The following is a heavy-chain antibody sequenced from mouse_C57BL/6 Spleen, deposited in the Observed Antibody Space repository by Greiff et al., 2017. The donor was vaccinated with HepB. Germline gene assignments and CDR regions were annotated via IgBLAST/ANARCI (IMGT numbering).Heavy chain of an antibody. CDR3: RKGGNYVFDY. CDR2: IDPENGDT. CDR1: GFNIKDDY. Sequence: EVQLQQSGAGLVRPGASVKLSCTASGFNIKDDYMHWVKQRPEQGLEWIGWIDPENGDTEYASKFQGKATITADTSSNTAYLQLSSLTSEDTAVYYRRKGGNYVFDYGGQGTTLTVSS. D-gene: IGHD2-1*01. V-gene: IGHV14-4*01. J-gene: IGHJ2*01.